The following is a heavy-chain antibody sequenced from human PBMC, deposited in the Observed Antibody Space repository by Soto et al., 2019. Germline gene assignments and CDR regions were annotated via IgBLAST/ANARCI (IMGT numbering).Heavy chain of an antibody. Sequence: EVQLLESGGGLVQPGGSLRLSCAASGFTFSSYAMSWVRQAPGKGLEWVGRIKSKTDGGTTDYAAPVKGRFTISRDDSKNTLYLQMNSLKTEDTAVYYCTTGVRDSSGSMRLYYYYDMDVWGQGTTVTVSS. CDR3: TTGVRDSSGSMRLYYYYDMDV. J-gene: IGHJ6*02. CDR1: GFTFSSYA. V-gene: IGHV3-15*01. CDR2: IKSKTDGGTT. D-gene: IGHD3-22*01.